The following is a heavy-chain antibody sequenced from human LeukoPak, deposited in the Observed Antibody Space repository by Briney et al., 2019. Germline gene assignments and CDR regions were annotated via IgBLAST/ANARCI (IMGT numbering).Heavy chain of an antibody. J-gene: IGHJ5*02. CDR2: ISSSSSYI. CDR1: GFTFSSYS. V-gene: IGHV3-21*01. Sequence: PGGSLRLSCAAYGFTFSSYSMNWVRQAPGKGLELVSSISSSSSYIYHADSVKGRFTISRDNAKNSLYLQMNSLRAEDTAVYYCARDRGSSGWSPKFDPWGEGTLVTVSS. CDR3: ARDRGSSGWSPKFDP. D-gene: IGHD6-19*01.